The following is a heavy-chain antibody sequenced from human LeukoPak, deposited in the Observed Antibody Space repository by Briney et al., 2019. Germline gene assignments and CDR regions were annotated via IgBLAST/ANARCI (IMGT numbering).Heavy chain of an antibody. CDR2: INPNSGGT. CDR3: AREESGGYFDY. D-gene: IGHD2-8*02. J-gene: IGHJ4*02. CDR1: GYTFTAYY. Sequence: ASVKVSCKASGYTFTAYYIHWVRQAPGQGLEWMGWINPNSGGTNYAQKFQGRVTVTRDTSISTAYMELSSLRSDDTAVYYCAREESGGYFDYWGQGTLVTVSS. V-gene: IGHV1-2*02.